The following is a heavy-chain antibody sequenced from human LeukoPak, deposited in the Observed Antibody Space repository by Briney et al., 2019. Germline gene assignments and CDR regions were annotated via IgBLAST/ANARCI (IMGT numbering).Heavy chain of an antibody. D-gene: IGHD5-12*01. Sequence: GGSLRLSCVASGFTFDDYAMHWVRQAPGKGLEWVSGISWNSGSIGYADSVKGRFTISRDNAKNSLYLQMNSLRAEDTALYYCAKISYSGYDDDAFDIWGQGTMVTVSS. CDR1: GFTFDDYA. V-gene: IGHV3-9*01. J-gene: IGHJ3*02. CDR3: AKISYSGYDDDAFDI. CDR2: ISWNSGSI.